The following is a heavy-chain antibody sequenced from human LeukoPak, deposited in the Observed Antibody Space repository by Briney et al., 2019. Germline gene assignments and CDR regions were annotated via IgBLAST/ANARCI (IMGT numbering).Heavy chain of an antibody. CDR2: ISSSSSYI. V-gene: IGHV3-21*01. J-gene: IGHJ6*02. CDR3: ARDKSGNSFLSDGMDV. CDR1: GFTFSSYS. Sequence: GGSLRLSCAASGFTFSSYSMNWVRQAPGKGLEWVSSISSSSSYIYYADSVKGRFTISRDNAKNSLCLQMNSLRAEDTAVYYCARDKSGNSFLSDGMDVWGQGTTVTVSS. D-gene: IGHD4-23*01.